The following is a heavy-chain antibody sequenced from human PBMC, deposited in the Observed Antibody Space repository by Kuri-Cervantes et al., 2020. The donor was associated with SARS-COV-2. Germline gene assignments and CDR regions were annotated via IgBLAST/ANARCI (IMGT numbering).Heavy chain of an antibody. J-gene: IGHJ6*03. D-gene: IGHD3-16*01. CDR1: GGSISSGDYY. CDR3: AREYWGPGYYYMDV. V-gene: IGHV4-30-4*08. Sequence: SETLSLTCTVSGGSISSGDYYWSWIRQPPGKGLEWIGYIYTSGSTNYNPSLKSRVTISVDTSKNQFSLKLSSVTAADTAVYYCAREYWGPGYYYMDVWGKGTTVTVSS. CDR2: IYTSGST.